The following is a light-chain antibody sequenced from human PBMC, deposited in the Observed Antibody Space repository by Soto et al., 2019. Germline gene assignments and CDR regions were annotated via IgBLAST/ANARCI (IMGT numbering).Light chain of an antibody. J-gene: IGLJ1*01. CDR1: SSDVGGYNY. CDR3: SSYTSTSTRV. Sequence: QSVLTQPAFVSGSPGQSITISCTGTSSDVGGYNYVSWYQHPPGKAPKLMISEVSNRPSGVSNRFSGSKSGNTASLTISRLQAEDEADYYCSSYTSTSTRVFGTGTKLTVL. CDR2: EVS. V-gene: IGLV2-14*01.